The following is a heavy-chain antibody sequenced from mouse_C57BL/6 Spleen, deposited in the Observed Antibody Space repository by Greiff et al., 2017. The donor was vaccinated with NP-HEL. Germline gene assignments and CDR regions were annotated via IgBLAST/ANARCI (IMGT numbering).Heavy chain of an antibody. V-gene: IGHV1-69*01. D-gene: IGHD1-1*01. CDR2: IDPSDSYT. CDR3: ARSGYGSSYGAVDY. J-gene: IGHJ4*01. Sequence: QVQLQQPGAELVMPGASVKLSCKASGYTFTSYWMHWVKQRPGQGLEWIGEIDPSDSYTNYNQKFKGKSTLTVDKSSSTAFMQLSSLPSEDSAVYYCARSGYGSSYGAVDYWGRRTSVPVSS. CDR1: GYTFTSYW.